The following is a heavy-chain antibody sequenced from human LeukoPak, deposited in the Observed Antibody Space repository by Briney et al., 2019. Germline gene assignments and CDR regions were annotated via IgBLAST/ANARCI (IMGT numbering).Heavy chain of an antibody. CDR2: ISGSGGST. V-gene: IGHV3-23*01. CDR3: AKAPSAGYCSSTSCYTTASGMDV. D-gene: IGHD2-2*02. J-gene: IGHJ6*02. CDR1: GFTFSSYA. Sequence: GGSLRLSCAASGFTFSSYAMSWVRQAPGKGLEGVSAISGSGGSTYYADSVKGRFTISRDNSKNTLYLQMNSLRAEDTAVYYCAKAPSAGYCSSTSCYTTASGMDVWGQGTTVTVSS.